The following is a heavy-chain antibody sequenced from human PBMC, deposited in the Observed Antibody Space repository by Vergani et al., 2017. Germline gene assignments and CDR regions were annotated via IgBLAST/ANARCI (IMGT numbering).Heavy chain of an antibody. Sequence: EVQLVESGGGLVQPGGSLRLSCAASGFTFSSYSMNWVRQAPGKGLEWVSYISSSSSTIYYADSVKGRFTISRDNAKNSVYLQMNSLRAEDTAVYYCARDQVAVASSDAFDIWGQGTMVTVSS. CDR3: ARDQVAVASSDAFDI. D-gene: IGHD6-19*01. V-gene: IGHV3-48*04. J-gene: IGHJ3*02. CDR2: ISSSSSTI. CDR1: GFTFSSYS.